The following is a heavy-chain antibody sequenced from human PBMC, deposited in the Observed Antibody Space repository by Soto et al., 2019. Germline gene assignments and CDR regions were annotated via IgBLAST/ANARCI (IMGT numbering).Heavy chain of an antibody. V-gene: IGHV1-69*01. CDR2: IIPIFGTA. D-gene: IGHD3-16*01. Sequence: QVQLVQSGAEVKKPGSSVKVSCKASGGTFSSYAISWVRQAPGQGLEWMGGIIPIFGTANYAQKFQGRVTITADESTSTDDMELSSLRSEDTAVYYCARERGLRLGESYGMDVWGQGTTVTVSS. J-gene: IGHJ6*02. CDR3: ARERGLRLGESYGMDV. CDR1: GGTFSSYA.